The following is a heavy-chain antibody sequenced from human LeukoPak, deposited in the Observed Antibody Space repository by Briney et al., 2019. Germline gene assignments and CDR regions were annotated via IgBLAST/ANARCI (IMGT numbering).Heavy chain of an antibody. CDR1: GYIFTDYY. CDR3: ARYDTYYYDSSGQPHWFDP. V-gene: IGHV1-2*06. D-gene: IGHD3-22*01. CDR2: INPNSGGT. Sequence: GASVKVSYQASGYIFTDYYMHWVRQAPGQELEWMGRINPNSGGTNYAQKFQGRVTMTRDTSISTAYMELSRLRSDDTAVYYCARYDTYYYDSSGQPHWFDPWGQGTLVTVSS. J-gene: IGHJ5*02.